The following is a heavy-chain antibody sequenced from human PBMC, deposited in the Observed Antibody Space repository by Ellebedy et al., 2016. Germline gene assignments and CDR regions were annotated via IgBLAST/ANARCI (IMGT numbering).Heavy chain of an antibody. CDR1: GYTFTSYG. J-gene: IGHJ5*02. Sequence: ASVKVSCKASGYTFTSYGISWVRQAPGQGLEWMGWISAYNGNTNYAQKLQGRVTMTTDTSTSTAYMELRSLRSVDTAVYYCARAWDTYCSGGSCYSGFDPWGQGTLVTVSS. D-gene: IGHD2-15*01. CDR3: ARAWDTYCSGGSCYSGFDP. V-gene: IGHV1-18*04. CDR2: ISAYNGNT.